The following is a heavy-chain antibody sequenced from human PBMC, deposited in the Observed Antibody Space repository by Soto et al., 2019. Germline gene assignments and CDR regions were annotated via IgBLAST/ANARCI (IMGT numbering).Heavy chain of an antibody. CDR3: AKDLFPARDSLYGWDV. CDR2: ISGSGVST. Sequence: EVQLLESGGGLVQPGGSLRLSCAASGFTFNTYAMSWVRHAPGKGLEWVSSISGSGVSTYYADSVKGRFTVSRDNSTNTLYLQMISLRVEDTALYYCAKDLFPARDSLYGWDVWGQGTTVTVSS. CDR1: GFTFNTYA. V-gene: IGHV3-23*01. D-gene: IGHD3-10*01. J-gene: IGHJ6*02.